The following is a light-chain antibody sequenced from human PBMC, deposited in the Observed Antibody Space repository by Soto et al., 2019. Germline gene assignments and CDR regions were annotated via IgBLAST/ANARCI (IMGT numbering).Light chain of an antibody. CDR1: QTVTSNY. Sequence: EIVLTQSPGTLSLSPGERATLSCRASQTVTSNYLAWYQQKPGQAPRLLIYGASTRATDIPDRFSGSGSGTDFTLSISRLEPEDFALYYCQQYERSSITFGQGTRLEN. V-gene: IGKV3-20*01. CDR3: QQYERSSIT. CDR2: GAS. J-gene: IGKJ5*01.